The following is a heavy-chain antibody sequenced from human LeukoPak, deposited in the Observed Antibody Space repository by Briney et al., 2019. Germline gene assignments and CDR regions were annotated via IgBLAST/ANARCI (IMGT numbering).Heavy chain of an antibody. CDR1: GGSISNYY. V-gene: IGHV4-59*12. Sequence: PSETLSLTCTVSGGSISNYYWSWIRQPPGKGLEWIGYIYYSGSTNYNPSLKSRVTISVDTSKNQFSLKLSSVTAADTAVYYCARWVENFDYWGQGTLVTVSS. J-gene: IGHJ4*02. CDR2: IYYSGST. CDR3: ARWVENFDY.